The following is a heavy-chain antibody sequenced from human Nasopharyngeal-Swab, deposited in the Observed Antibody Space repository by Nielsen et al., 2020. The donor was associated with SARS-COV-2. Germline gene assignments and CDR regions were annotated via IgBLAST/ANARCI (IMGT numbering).Heavy chain of an antibody. J-gene: IGHJ6*02. CDR3: ARERKGTIFGVVIMKGARRMDV. CDR1: GGSFSGYY. V-gene: IGHV4-34*01. CDR2: INQSGST. Sequence: SETLSLTCAVYGGSFSGYYWSWIRQPPGKGLEWIGEINQSGSTNYNPSLKSRVTISVDTSKNQFSLKLSSVTAADTAVYYCARERKGTIFGVVIMKGARRMDVWGQGTTATVSS. D-gene: IGHD3-3*01.